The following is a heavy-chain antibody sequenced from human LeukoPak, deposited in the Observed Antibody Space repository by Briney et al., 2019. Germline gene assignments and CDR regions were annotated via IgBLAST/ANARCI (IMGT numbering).Heavy chain of an antibody. J-gene: IGHJ4*02. D-gene: IGHD1-26*01. Sequence: QSGGSLRLSCAASGFTFSSYWMSWVRQAPGKGLEWVANIKQDGSEKYYVDSVKGRFTISRDNAKNSLYLQMNSLRAEDTAVYYCARDRGGSYYTGSDYWGQGTLVTASS. CDR2: IKQDGSEK. V-gene: IGHV3-7*03. CDR1: GFTFSSYW. CDR3: ARDRGGSYYTGSDY.